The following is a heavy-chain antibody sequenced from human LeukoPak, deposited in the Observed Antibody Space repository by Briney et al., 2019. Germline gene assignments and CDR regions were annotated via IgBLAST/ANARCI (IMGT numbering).Heavy chain of an antibody. Sequence: ASVKVSRKASGYTFTGYYMHWVRQAPGQGLEWMGWINPNSGGTNYAQKFQDRVTMTRDTSISTVYMELSRLRSDDTAVYYCARASSWYYYGMDVWGQGTTVTVSS. J-gene: IGHJ6*02. V-gene: IGHV1-2*02. CDR3: ARASSWYYYGMDV. CDR1: GYTFTGYY. D-gene: IGHD6-13*01. CDR2: INPNSGGT.